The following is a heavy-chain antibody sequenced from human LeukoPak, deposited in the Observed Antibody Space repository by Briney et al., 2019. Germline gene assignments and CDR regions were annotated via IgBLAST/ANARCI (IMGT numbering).Heavy chain of an antibody. D-gene: IGHD5-18*01. CDR1: GGSINSGSFY. CDR2: IYSGGHT. J-gene: IGHJ4*02. CDR3: ARSRGFSYGLNFDY. V-gene: IGHV4-61*02. Sequence: SETLSLTCNVSGGSINSGSFYWSWIRQPAGKGLEWIGRIYSGGHTNYNPSLKSRVTVSADTSKNQFSLNLSSVTAADTAVYYCARSRGFSYGLNFDYWGQGTLVTVSS.